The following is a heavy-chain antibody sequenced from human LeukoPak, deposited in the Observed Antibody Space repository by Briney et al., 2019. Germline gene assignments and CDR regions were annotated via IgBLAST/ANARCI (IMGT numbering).Heavy chain of an antibody. D-gene: IGHD3-22*01. J-gene: IGHJ3*02. CDR3: ARPSYYYDSSGSVSGAFDI. CDR1: GFTFSSYW. V-gene: IGHV3-7*04. Sequence: PGGSLRLSCAASGFTFSSYWMSWVRQAPGKGLEWVASIKKDGSEKYYVDSVKGRFTISRDNAKNSLYLQMNGLRAEDTAVYYCARPSYYYDSSGSVSGAFDIWGQGTMVTVSS. CDR2: IKKDGSEK.